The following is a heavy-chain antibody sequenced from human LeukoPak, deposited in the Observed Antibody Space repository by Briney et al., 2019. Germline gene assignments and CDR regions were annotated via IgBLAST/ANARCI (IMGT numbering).Heavy chain of an antibody. CDR2: IKQDGSEK. V-gene: IGHV3-7*01. D-gene: IGHD6-13*01. CDR1: GFTFSSYW. CDR3: ARDPGSSSWYGGTFDY. Sequence: GGSLRLSCAASGFTFSSYWMSWVRQAPGKGLEWVANIKQDGSEKYYVDSVKGRFTISRDNAKNSLYLQMNSLRAEDTAVYYCARDPGSSSWYGGTFDYWGQGTLVTVSS. J-gene: IGHJ4*02.